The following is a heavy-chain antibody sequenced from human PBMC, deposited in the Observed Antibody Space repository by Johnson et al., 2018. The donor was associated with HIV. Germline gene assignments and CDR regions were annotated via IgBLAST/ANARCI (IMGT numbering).Heavy chain of an antibody. CDR3: ARDSSSGLYPHAFDI. J-gene: IGHJ3*02. CDR2: ISSSGSTI. D-gene: IGHD6-19*01. CDR1: GFTFSDYY. V-gene: IGHV3-11*04. Sequence: QVQLVESGGGLVKPGGSLRLSCAASGFTFSDYYMTWIRQAPGKGLEWVSYISSSGSTIYYAASVGGRFTISRDNAKHSLYLQMNSLRAEDTAVYYCARDSSSGLYPHAFDIWGQGTMVTVSS.